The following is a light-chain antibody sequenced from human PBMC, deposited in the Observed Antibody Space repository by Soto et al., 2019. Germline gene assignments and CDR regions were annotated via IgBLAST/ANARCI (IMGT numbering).Light chain of an antibody. Sequence: QSALTQPASVSGSPGQSITISCTGTNSNYNLVSWYQQHPGKAPKLMLYEDIKRPSGISNRFSGSKSGNTASLTISGLQAEDEADYYRLSYAGLHTSWVFGGGTKLTVL. CDR1: NSNYNL. CDR2: EDI. J-gene: IGLJ3*02. V-gene: IGLV2-23*01. CDR3: LSYAGLHTSWV.